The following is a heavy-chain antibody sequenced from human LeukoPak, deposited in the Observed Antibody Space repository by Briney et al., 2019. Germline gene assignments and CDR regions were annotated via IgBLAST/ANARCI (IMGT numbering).Heavy chain of an antibody. J-gene: IGHJ1*01. CDR3: ATTGYYYDSSGHRLAYFQH. Sequence: PGRSLRLSCAASGFTFSSYAMHWVRQAPGKGLEWVAVISYDGSNKYYADSVKGRFTISRDNSKNTLYLQMNSLRAEDTAVYYCATTGYYYDSSGHRLAYFQHWGQGTLVTVSS. CDR2: ISYDGSNK. D-gene: IGHD3-22*01. CDR1: GFTFSSYA. V-gene: IGHV3-30*14.